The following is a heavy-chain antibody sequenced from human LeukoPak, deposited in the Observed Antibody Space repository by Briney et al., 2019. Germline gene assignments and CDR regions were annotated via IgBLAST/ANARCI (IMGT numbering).Heavy chain of an antibody. CDR3: ARGTRIAVAGTSLSAGGMDV. CDR1: GFTFSSYA. D-gene: IGHD6-19*01. J-gene: IGHJ6*02. V-gene: IGHV4-34*01. Sequence: GSLRLSCAASGFTFSSYAMHWVRQPPGKGLEWIGEINHSGSTNYNPSLKSRVTISVDTSKNQFSLKLSSVTAADTAVYYCARGTRIAVAGTSLSAGGMDVWGQGTTVTVSS. CDR2: INHSGST.